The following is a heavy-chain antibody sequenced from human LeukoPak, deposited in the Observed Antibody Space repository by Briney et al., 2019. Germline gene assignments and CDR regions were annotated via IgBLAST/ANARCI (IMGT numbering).Heavy chain of an antibody. V-gene: IGHV1-46*01. J-gene: IGHJ3*02. CDR2: INPSGGST. Sequence: GASVKVSCEASGYTFTSYYMHWVRQAPGQGLEWMGIINPSGGSTSYAQKFQGRVTMTRDTSTSTVYMELSSLRSEDTAVYYCATGLRRHTVTGAFDIWGQGTMVTVSS. CDR1: GYTFTSYY. D-gene: IGHD4-17*01. CDR3: ATGLRRHTVTGAFDI.